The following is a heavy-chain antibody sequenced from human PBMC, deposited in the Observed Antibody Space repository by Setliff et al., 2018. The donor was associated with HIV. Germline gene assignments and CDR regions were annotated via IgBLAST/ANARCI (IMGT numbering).Heavy chain of an antibody. J-gene: IGHJ5*02. CDR2: LNPSGGST. D-gene: IGHD3-22*01. CDR1: GYTFINYY. CDR3: ARVDPHSSGNYPGVWFDP. Sequence: GASVKVSCKASGYTFINYYIHWVRQVPGQGLEWMGILNPSGGSTTYALKFQGRVTMTSDTSTSTVYMELSSLRSEDTALYYCARVDPHSSGNYPGVWFDPWGQGTLVTVSS. V-gene: IGHV1-46*01.